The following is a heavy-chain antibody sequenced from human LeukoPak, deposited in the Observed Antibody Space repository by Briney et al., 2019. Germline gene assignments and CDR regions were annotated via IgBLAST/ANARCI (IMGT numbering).Heavy chain of an antibody. J-gene: IGHJ4*02. CDR3: ARAYVMDRGVRIDY. V-gene: IGHV4-61*02. D-gene: IGHD3-10*01. CDR1: GDSISSGSYY. Sequence: SETLSLTCTVSGDSISSGSYYWSWIRQPAGKGLEWIGGIYSSGSTNYNPSLKSRVTISVDTSKNQFSLKLSSVTAADTAIYYCARAYVMDRGVRIDYWGQGTLVTVSS. CDR2: IYSSGST.